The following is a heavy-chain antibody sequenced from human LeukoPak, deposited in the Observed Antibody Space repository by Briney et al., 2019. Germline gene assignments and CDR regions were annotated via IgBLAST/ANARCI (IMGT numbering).Heavy chain of an antibody. CDR3: AREEDFWSGYLPYYYYGMDV. V-gene: IGHV3-23*01. Sequence: PGGSLRLSCAASGFTFSSYAMSWVRQAPGKGLEWVSAISGSGGSTYYADSVKGRFTISRDNSKNTLYLQMNSLRAEDTAVYYCAREEDFWSGYLPYYYYGMDVWGQGTTVTVSS. CDR2: ISGSGGST. CDR1: GFTFSSYA. J-gene: IGHJ6*02. D-gene: IGHD3-3*01.